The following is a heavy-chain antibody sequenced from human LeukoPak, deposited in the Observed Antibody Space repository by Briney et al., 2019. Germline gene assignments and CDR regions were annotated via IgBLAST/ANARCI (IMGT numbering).Heavy chain of an antibody. Sequence: PSETLSLTCAVYGGSFSGYYWSWIRQPPGKGLEWIGEMNHSGSTNYNPSLKSRVTISVDTSKNQFSLKQSSVTAADTAVYYCARRYVTAIYYYYGMDVWAQGTTVTVSS. D-gene: IGHD5-18*01. CDR1: GGSFSGYY. CDR2: MNHSGST. CDR3: ARRYVTAIYYYYGMDV. J-gene: IGHJ6*02. V-gene: IGHV4-34*01.